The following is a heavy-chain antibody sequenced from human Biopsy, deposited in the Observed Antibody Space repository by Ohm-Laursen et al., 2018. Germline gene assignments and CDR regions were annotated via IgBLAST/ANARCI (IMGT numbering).Heavy chain of an antibody. CDR2: IYYSGST. CDR3: ARHGDFYYDSNIVIGALDI. J-gene: IGHJ3*02. V-gene: IGHV4-59*08. Sequence: TLSLTCPVSGGSISGSSWSWIRQPPGKGLEWIGYIYYSGSTNYNPSLKSRVSISVDTSKDQFSLKLSSVTAADTAVYYCARHGDFYYDSNIVIGALDIWGQGTMVTVSS. CDR1: GGSISGSS. D-gene: IGHD3-22*01.